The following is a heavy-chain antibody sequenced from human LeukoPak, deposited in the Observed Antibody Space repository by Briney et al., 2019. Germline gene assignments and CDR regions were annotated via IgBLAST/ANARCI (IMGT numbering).Heavy chain of an antibody. V-gene: IGHV4-4*07. D-gene: IGHD6-19*01. CDR3: ARDFGFGSA. CDR2: IFTSGTT. CDR1: GGSISSSY. J-gene: IGHJ5*02. Sequence: SETLSLTCTVSGGSISSSYWSWIRQPAGKGLEWIGRIFTSGTTEYNPSLKGRVTMSVDTSKKQFSLKLTSVTAADTAVYYCARDFGFGSAWGQGALVTVSS.